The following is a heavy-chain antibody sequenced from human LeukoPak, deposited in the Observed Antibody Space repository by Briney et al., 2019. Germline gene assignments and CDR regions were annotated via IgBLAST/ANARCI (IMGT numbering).Heavy chain of an antibody. J-gene: IGHJ6*02. CDR1: GFTFSSYE. D-gene: IGHD3-22*01. CDR2: ISSGGDTT. V-gene: IGHV3-48*03. Sequence: PGGSLRLSCAASGFTFSSYEMNWVRQAPGKGLDWVSYISSGGDTTYYADSVKGRFTISRDNAENSLYLQMNSLRAEDTAVYYCARDSLEYYYDSSGPGFYYYYYYGMDVWGQGTTVTVSS. CDR3: ARDSLEYYYDSSGPGFYYYYYYGMDV.